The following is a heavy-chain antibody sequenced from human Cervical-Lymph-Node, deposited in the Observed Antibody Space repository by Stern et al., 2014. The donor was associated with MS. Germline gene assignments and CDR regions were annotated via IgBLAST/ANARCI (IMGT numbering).Heavy chain of an antibody. CDR3: ARAYGGTYYYDF. Sequence: VQLVESGGGLVQPGRSLSLSCVASGFTFDDYAMHWVRQAPGKGLEWGSSINWNSGSLAYADSVKGRFTISRDNAQNSLFLQMNSLSAEDTAFYYCARAYGGTYYYDFWGQGTLVTVSS. J-gene: IGHJ4*02. V-gene: IGHV3-9*01. D-gene: IGHD2-21*01. CDR1: GFTFDDYA. CDR2: INWNSGSL.